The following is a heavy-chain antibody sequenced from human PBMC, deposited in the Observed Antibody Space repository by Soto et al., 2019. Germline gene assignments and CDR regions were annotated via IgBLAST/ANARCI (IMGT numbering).Heavy chain of an antibody. CDR3: AREMGACSDSSCYPGPYDS. D-gene: IGHD3-16*01. Sequence: GGSLRLSCEASGFTFTSYSMNWVRQAPGQGLEWVSYITSKSTTIKYADSVKGRFTVSRDNAKNSLYLQLNSLRDEDTAVYYCAREMGACSDSSCYPGPYDSWGQGTLVTVSS. J-gene: IGHJ5*02. CDR1: GFTFTSYS. CDR2: ITSKSTTI. V-gene: IGHV3-48*02.